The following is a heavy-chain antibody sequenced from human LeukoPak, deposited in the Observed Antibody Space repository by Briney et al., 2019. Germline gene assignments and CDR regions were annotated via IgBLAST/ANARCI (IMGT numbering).Heavy chain of an antibody. CDR2: IYYSGST. CDR1: GGSISSSSYY. D-gene: IGHD3-9*01. V-gene: IGHV4-39*01. J-gene: IGHJ4*02. CDR3: ARAYYDILTGYYVRLGELSSPLYYFDY. Sequence: SETLSLTCTVSGGSISSSSYYWGWIRQPPGKGLGWIGSIYYSGSTYYNPSLKSRVTISVDTSKNQFSLKLSSVTAADTAVYYCARAYYDILTGYYVRLGELSSPLYYFDYWGQGTLVTVSS.